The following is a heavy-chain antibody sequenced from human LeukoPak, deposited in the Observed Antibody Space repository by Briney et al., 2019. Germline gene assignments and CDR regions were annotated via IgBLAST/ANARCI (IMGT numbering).Heavy chain of an antibody. CDR1: GFTSSDYW. J-gene: IGHJ2*01. CDR3: ARGFWHFDL. CDR2: INTDGSST. Sequence: GGSLRLSCAASGFTSSDYWMHWVRQTPGKGLVWVSRINTDGSSTSYADFVKGRFTISRDNAKNTLYLQMNSLRVEDTAVYYCARGFWHFDLWGRGTLVTVSS. V-gene: IGHV3-74*01.